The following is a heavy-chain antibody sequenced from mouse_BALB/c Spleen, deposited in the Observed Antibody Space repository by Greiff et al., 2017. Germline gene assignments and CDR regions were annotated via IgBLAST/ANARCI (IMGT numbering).Heavy chain of an antibody. V-gene: IGHV1S137*01. J-gene: IGHJ2*01. Sequence: VQLQQSGAELVRPGVSVKISCKGSGYTFTDYAMHWVKQSHAKSLEWIGVISTYYGDASYNQKFKGKATMTVDKSSSTAYMELARLTSEDSAIYYCARALDSSGYVGFDYWGQGTTLTVSS. CDR1: GYTFTDYA. CDR2: ISTYYGDA. D-gene: IGHD3-2*01. CDR3: ARALDSSGYVGFDY.